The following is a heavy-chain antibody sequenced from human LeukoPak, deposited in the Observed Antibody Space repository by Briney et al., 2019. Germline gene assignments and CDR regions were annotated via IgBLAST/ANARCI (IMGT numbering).Heavy chain of an antibody. CDR2: INHSGST. J-gene: IGHJ6*02. Sequence: TSETLSLTCAVYGGSFSGYYWSWIRQPPGKGLEWIGEINHSGSTNYNPSLKSRVTISVDTSKNQFSLKLSSVTAADTAVYYCARAYDFWSSMYYYGMDVWGQGTTVTVSS. CDR3: ARAYDFWSSMYYYGMDV. CDR1: GGSFSGYY. D-gene: IGHD3-3*01. V-gene: IGHV4-34*01.